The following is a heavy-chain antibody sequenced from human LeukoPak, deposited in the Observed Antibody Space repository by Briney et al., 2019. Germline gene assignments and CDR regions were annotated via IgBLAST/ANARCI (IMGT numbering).Heavy chain of an antibody. Sequence: PSETLSLTCTVSGGSIRNNSYYWAWIRQPPGKGLERIGSIYYSATTYYNPSLKSRVTISVDTSKNQFSLKLTSVTAADTAVYYCARPNVDTAMAELYWFFDVWGRGTLVTVSS. J-gene: IGHJ2*01. CDR3: ARPNVDTAMAELYWFFDV. V-gene: IGHV4-39*01. CDR2: IYYSATT. CDR1: GGSIRNNSYY. D-gene: IGHD5-18*01.